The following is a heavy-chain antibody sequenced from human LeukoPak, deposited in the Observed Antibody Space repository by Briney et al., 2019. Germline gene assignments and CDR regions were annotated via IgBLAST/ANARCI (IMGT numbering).Heavy chain of an antibody. CDR2: ISGSGGST. J-gene: IGHJ6*02. Sequence: GGSLRLSCAASGFTFSSYATSWVRQAPGKGLEWVSAISGSGGSTYYADSVKGRFIISRDNSKNTLYLQMNSLRAEDTAVYYCATSYRSNYYYYGMDVWGQGTTVTVSS. D-gene: IGHD3-16*01. V-gene: IGHV3-23*01. CDR3: ATSYRSNYYYYGMDV. CDR1: GFTFSSYA.